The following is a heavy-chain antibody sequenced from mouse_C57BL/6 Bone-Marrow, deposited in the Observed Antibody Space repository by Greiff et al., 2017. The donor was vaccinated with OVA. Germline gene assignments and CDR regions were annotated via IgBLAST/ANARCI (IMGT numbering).Heavy chain of an antibody. Sequence: LVESGAELVRPGTSVKVSCKASGYAFTNYLIEWVKQRPGQGLEWIGVINPGSGGTNYNEKFKGKATLTADKSSSTAYMQLSSLTSEDSAVYFCARSLYPYYAMDYWGQGTSVTVSS. CDR1: GYAFTNYL. J-gene: IGHJ4*01. D-gene: IGHD2-1*01. CDR3: ARSLYPYYAMDY. CDR2: INPGSGGT. V-gene: IGHV1-54*01.